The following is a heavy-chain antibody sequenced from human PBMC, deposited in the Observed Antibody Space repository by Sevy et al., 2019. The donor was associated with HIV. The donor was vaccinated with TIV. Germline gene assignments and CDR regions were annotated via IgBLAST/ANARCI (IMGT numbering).Heavy chain of an antibody. CDR1: GGSISSSSYY. CDR3: ARHAGVDSGYDTLFDYYYGMDV. CDR2: IYYSGST. D-gene: IGHD5-12*01. J-gene: IGHJ6*02. V-gene: IGHV4-39*01. Sequence: SEILSLTCTVSGGSISSSSYYWGWIRQPPGKGLEWIGSIYYSGSTYYNPSLKSRVTISVDTSKNQFSLKLSSVTAADTAVYYCARHAGVDSGYDTLFDYYYGMDVWGQGTTVTVSS.